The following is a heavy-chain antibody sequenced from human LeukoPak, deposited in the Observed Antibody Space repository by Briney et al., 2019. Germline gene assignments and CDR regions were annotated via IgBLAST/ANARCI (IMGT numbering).Heavy chain of an antibody. CDR3: AREGGPYRPLDY. J-gene: IGHJ4*02. CDR1: GGSITNTNY. Sequence: SGTLSLTCGVSGGSITNTNYWTWVRQPPGKGPEWIGEVNLQGSTNYNPSLMGRVAISVDTSENHISLQLTSVTAADTAVYYCAREGGPYRPLDYSGQGTLVTVSS. V-gene: IGHV4-4*02. CDR2: VNLQGST.